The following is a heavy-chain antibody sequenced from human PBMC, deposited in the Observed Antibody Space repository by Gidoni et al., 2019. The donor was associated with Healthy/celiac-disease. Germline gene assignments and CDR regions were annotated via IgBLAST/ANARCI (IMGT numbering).Heavy chain of an antibody. V-gene: IGHV3-48*03. CDR2: ISSSGSTI. D-gene: IGHD3-3*01. J-gene: IGHJ4*02. CDR3: ARGDDLCLDY. Sequence: EVQLVESGGGLVQPGGSLSLSCAASGFTFSSYEMNWVRQAPGKGLEWVSYISSSGSTIYYADSVKGRFTISRDNAKNSLYLQMNSLRAEDTAVYYCARGDDLCLDYWGQGTLVTVSS. CDR1: GFTFSSYE.